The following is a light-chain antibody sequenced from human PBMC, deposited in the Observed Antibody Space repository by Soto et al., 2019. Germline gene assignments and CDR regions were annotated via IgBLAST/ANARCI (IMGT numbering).Light chain of an antibody. CDR2: EVS. CDR3: SSYGGGYKFVV. J-gene: IGLJ2*01. V-gene: IGLV2-8*01. Sequence: QSALAQPPSASGPPGQSVTISCTGTSTDVGGHNYVSWYQQHPGKAPKLIIYEVSKRPSGVPDRFSGSKSGNTASLTVSGLQADDEADYYCSSYGGGYKFVVFGGGTKLTVL. CDR1: STDVGGHNY.